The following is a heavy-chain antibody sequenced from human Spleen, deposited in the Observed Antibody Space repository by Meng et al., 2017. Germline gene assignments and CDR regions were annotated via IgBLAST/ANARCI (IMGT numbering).Heavy chain of an antibody. CDR2: IYTSGST. J-gene: IGHJ4*02. Sequence: SETLSLTCTVAGYSISSGYYWSWIRQPAGKGLEWIGRIYTSGSTNYNPSLKSRVTISVDTSKNQFSLKLSSVTAADTAVYYCAREWIAVAGTRRYFDYWGQGTLVTVSS. V-gene: IGHV4-61*02. CDR1: GYSISSGYY. D-gene: IGHD6-19*01. CDR3: AREWIAVAGTRRYFDY.